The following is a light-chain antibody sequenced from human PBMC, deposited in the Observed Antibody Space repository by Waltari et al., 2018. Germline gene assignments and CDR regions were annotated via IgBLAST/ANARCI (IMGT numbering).Light chain of an antibody. J-gene: IGKJ2*01. CDR2: WAS. Sequence: DIVMTQSPDSLAVSLGGRATINCKSSRSVLDTSKKKNFLAWYQLKPGQSPKLLIYWASTRECGVPDRFSAIVSGTDFTLTISSLQAEDVAIYSCQQYYAAPYTFGQGTKVEIK. CDR1: RSVLDTSKKKNF. CDR3: QQYYAAPYT. V-gene: IGKV4-1*01.